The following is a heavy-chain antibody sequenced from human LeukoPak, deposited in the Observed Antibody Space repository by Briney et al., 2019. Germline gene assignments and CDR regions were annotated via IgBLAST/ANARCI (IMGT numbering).Heavy chain of an antibody. CDR2: IYYTGST. V-gene: IGHV4-59*01. CDR3: ARGGAYNDILSFDP. D-gene: IGHD3-9*01. Sequence: SETLSLTCTVSGGSINYYYWTWIRQSPGKGLEWIGQIYYTGSTYYNPSLKRRVTISVDTSRNQFSLNLTSVTAADTAVYHCARGGAYNDILSFDPWGQGTLVTVSS. CDR1: GGSINYYY. J-gene: IGHJ5*02.